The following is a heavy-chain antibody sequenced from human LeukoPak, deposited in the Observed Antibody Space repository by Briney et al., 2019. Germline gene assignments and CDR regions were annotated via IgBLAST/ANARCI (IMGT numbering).Heavy chain of an antibody. V-gene: IGHV1-18*01. J-gene: IGHJ4*02. Sequence: GASVKVPCKASGYTFTSYGISWVRQAPGQGLEWMGWISAYNGNTNYAQKLQGRVTMTTDTSTSTAYMELRSLRSDDTAVYYCARDGYSGSYYASFDYWGQGTLVTVSS. CDR1: GYTFTSYG. CDR2: ISAYNGNT. CDR3: ARDGYSGSYYASFDY. D-gene: IGHD1-26*01.